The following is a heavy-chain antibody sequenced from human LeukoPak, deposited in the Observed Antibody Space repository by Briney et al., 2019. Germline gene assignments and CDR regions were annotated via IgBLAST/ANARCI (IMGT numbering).Heavy chain of an antibody. CDR1: GFTFSIYW. D-gene: IGHD4-17*01. CDR3: GRDDDGVVDY. V-gene: IGHV3-74*01. J-gene: IGHJ4*02. CDR2: IKGDGSIT. Sequence: GGSLRLSCAASGFTFSIYWMHWVRQAPGKGLVWVSRIKGDGSITHYADSVKGRFTISRDNAMYTLYLQMNSLRDEDTAVYYCGRDDDGVVDYWGQGTLVTVSS.